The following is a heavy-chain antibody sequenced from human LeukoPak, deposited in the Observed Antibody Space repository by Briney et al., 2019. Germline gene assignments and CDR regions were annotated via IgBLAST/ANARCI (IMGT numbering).Heavy chain of an antibody. J-gene: IGHJ4*02. V-gene: IGHV4-61*08. Sequence: PSETLSLTCTVSGGSISSGDYDWRWIRQPPGKGLEWIGYIYYSGNTNYNPSLKSRVTISVDTSKNQFSLKLNSVTAADTAVYYCARVRYCSTNKCYDWDFDNWRQGTLVTVSS. CDR1: GGSISSGDYD. CDR3: ARVRYCSTNKCYDWDFDN. CDR2: IYYSGNT. D-gene: IGHD6-19*01.